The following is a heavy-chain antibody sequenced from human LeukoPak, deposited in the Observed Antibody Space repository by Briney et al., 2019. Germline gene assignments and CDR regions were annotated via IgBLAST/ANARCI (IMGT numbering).Heavy chain of an antibody. CDR2: IYTSGST. Sequence: PSETLSLTCAVYGGSFSSYYWSWIRQPAGKGLEWIGRIYTSGSTKYNPSLESRVTMSVDTSKKQFSLKVRSVTAADTAVYFCARDYYYGSGTHAFDPWGQGTLVIVSS. J-gene: IGHJ5*01. V-gene: IGHV4-4*07. CDR1: GGSFSSYY. CDR3: ARDYYYGSGTHAFDP. D-gene: IGHD3-10*01.